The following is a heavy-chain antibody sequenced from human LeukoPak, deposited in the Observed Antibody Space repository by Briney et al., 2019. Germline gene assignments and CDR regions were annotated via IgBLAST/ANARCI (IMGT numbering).Heavy chain of an antibody. CDR3: ARVLGFGSPPAY. CDR2: ISFDGSDK. J-gene: IGHJ4*02. CDR1: GFTFNSFP. D-gene: IGHD3-10*01. V-gene: IGHV3-30*04. Sequence: PGGSLRLSCAASGFTFNSFPMHWVRQAPGKGLEWVGLISFDGSDKSYADSVEGRFTISRDNSKNTLYLQMSSLSAEDTAVYYCARVLGFGSPPAYWGQGTLVSVSS.